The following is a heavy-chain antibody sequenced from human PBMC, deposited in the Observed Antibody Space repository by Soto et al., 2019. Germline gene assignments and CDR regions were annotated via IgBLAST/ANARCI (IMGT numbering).Heavy chain of an antibody. CDR1: GFTFSSYA. D-gene: IGHD4-17*01. Sequence: GGSLRLSCAASGFTFSSYAMHWVRQAPGKGLEYVSAISSNGGSTYYANSVKGRFTISRDNSKNTLYLQMGSLRAEDMAVYYCARGTTTVVTPLSYWGQGTLVTVSS. V-gene: IGHV3-64*01. CDR3: ARGTTTVVTPLSY. J-gene: IGHJ4*02. CDR2: ISSNGGST.